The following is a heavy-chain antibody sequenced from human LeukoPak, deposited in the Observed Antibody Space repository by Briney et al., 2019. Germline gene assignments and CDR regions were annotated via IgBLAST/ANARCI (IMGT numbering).Heavy chain of an antibody. CDR1: GYSISSGYY. J-gene: IGHJ3*02. V-gene: IGHV4-38-2*01. CDR3: ARSEGYTLAFDI. D-gene: IGHD5-12*01. CDR2: IYHTGST. Sequence: SETLSLTCAVSGYSISSGYYWGWIRQPPGKGLEWIGSIYHTGSTYYNPSLKSRVTISVDTSKNQFSLKLSSVTAADTAVYYCARSEGYTLAFDIWGQGTMVTVSS.